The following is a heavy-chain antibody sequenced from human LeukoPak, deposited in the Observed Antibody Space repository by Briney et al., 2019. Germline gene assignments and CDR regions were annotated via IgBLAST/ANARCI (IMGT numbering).Heavy chain of an antibody. CDR2: INHSGST. V-gene: IGHV4-34*01. CDR3: ARRSDSGSDDGEDYFDH. Sequence: PSETLSLTCAVYGGSFSGYYWSWIRQPPGKGLEWIGEINHSGSTYYNPSLKSRVTIAVDTSKNQFSLKMSSVAAADTAVYYCARRSDSGSDDGEDYFDHWGQGTLVTVSS. J-gene: IGHJ4*02. CDR1: GGSFSGYY. D-gene: IGHD1-26*01.